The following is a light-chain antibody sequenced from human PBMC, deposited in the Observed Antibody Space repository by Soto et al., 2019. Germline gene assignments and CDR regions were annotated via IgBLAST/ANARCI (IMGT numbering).Light chain of an antibody. V-gene: IGKV3-20*01. J-gene: IGKJ1*01. CDR3: QQYNNWPRT. CDR2: GAL. Sequence: EIVLTQSPGTLSLSPGPRATLSCMASQTVSSRFLAWYQQKHGQAPRLLIYGALSRATGIPARFSGSVSGTECTITISSLKSEDGAVYYCQQYNNWPRTFGQGTKVDIK. CDR1: QTVSSRF.